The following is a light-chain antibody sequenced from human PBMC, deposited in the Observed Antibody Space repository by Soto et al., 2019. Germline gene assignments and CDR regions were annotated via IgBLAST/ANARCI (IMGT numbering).Light chain of an antibody. CDR1: QSVTSN. J-gene: IGKJ1*01. Sequence: EIVMTQSPATLFVSPGERAILPCRASQSVTSNLAWYQQKPGQAPRLLIYGASTRATGIPARFSGSGFGTEFTLTISSLQSEDFAVYYCQQYNNWPPSWTFGQGTKVEIK. CDR3: QQYNNWPPSWT. V-gene: IGKV3-15*01. CDR2: GAS.